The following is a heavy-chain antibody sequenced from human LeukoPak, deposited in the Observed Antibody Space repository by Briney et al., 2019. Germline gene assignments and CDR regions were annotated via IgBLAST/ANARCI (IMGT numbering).Heavy chain of an antibody. V-gene: IGHV4-61*08. CDR3: ARQHSSGWYVFDY. CDR1: GGSISSGGYY. Sequence: PSETLSLTCTVSGGSISSGGYYWNWIRQPPGKGLEWIGYIYYSGSTNYNPSLKSRVTISVDTSKNQFSLKLSSVTAADTAVYYCARQHSSGWYVFDYWGQGTLVTVSS. CDR2: IYYSGST. D-gene: IGHD6-19*01. J-gene: IGHJ4*02.